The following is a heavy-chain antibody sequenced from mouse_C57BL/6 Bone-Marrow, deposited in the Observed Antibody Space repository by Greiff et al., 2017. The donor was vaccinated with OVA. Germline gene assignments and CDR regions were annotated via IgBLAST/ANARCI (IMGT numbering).Heavy chain of an antibody. J-gene: IGHJ4*01. CDR1: GYTFTSYW. D-gene: IGHD2-10*02. Sequence: QVHVKQPGAELVRPGSSVKLSCKASGYTFTSYWMDWVKQRPGQGLEWIGNIYPSDSETHYNQKFKDKATLTVDKSSSTAYMQLSSLTSEDSAVYYCARGEGYGNYDAMDYWGQGTSVTVSS. CDR3: ARGEGYGNYDAMDY. CDR2: IYPSDSET. V-gene: IGHV1-61*01.